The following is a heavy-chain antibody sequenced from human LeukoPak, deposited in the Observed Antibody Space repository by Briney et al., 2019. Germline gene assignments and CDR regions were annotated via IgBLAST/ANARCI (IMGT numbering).Heavy chain of an antibody. CDR1: GGTFSSYA. V-gene: IGHV1-69*01. Sequence: SVKVSCKASGGTFSSYAISWVRQAPGQGLEWMGGIIPIFGTTNYAQKFQGRVTITADESTSTAYMELSSLRSEDTAVDYCASRPYYYDSSGSLDYWGQGTLVTVSS. D-gene: IGHD3-22*01. J-gene: IGHJ4*02. CDR3: ASRPYYYDSSGSLDY. CDR2: IIPIFGTT.